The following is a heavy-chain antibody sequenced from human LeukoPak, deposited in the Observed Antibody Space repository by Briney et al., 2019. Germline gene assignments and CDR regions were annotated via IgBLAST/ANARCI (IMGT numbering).Heavy chain of an antibody. CDR2: ISSSSSYI. V-gene: IGHV3-21*01. J-gene: IGHJ4*02. Sequence: GGSLRLSCAASGFTLSSYSMNWVRQASGKGLEWVSSISSSSSYIYYADSVKGRFTISRDNAKNSLYLQMNSLRAEDTAVYYCARDRYYYDSSGSLTGYWGQGTLVTVSS. D-gene: IGHD3-22*01. CDR3: ARDRYYYDSSGSLTGY. CDR1: GFTLSSYS.